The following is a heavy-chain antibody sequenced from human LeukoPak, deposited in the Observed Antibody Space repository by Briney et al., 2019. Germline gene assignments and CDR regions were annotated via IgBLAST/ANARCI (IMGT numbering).Heavy chain of an antibody. CDR3: ARDHWDEYSSSYYFDY. CDR1: GGSISSYY. J-gene: IGHJ4*02. V-gene: IGHV4-4*07. CDR2: IYTSGST. Sequence: PSETLSLTCTVSGGSISSYYWSWIRQPAGKGLEWIGRIYTSGSTNYNPSLKSRVTMSVDTSKNQFSLKLSSVTAADTAVYYCARDHWDEYSSSYYFDYWAREPWSPSPQ. D-gene: IGHD6-6*01.